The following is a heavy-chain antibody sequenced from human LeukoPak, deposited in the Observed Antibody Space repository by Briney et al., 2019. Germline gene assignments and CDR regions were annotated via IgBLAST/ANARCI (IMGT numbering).Heavy chain of an antibody. D-gene: IGHD6-25*01. V-gene: IGHV3-30*18. CDR1: GFTFSSYG. J-gene: IGHJ4*02. CDR2: ISYDGSNK. CDR3: AKDRGSGETPDY. Sequence: GGSLRLSCAASGFTFSSYGMHWVRQAPGKGLEWVAVISYDGSNKYYADSVKGRFTISRDNSKNTLYLQMNSLRAEDTAVYYCAKDRGSGETPDYWGQGTLVTVSS.